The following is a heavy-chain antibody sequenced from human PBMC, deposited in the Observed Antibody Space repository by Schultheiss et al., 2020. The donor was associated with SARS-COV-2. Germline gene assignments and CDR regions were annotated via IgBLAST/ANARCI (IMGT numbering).Heavy chain of an antibody. CDR2: IRSKANSYAT. CDR1: GFTFDDYA. Sequence: GGSLRLSCAASGFTFDDYAMHWVRQASGKGLEWVGRIRSKANSYATAYAASVKGRFTISRDDSKNTAYLQMNSLRAEDTAVYYCARSLYHYDFWSGYYTSGGGYYYGMDVWGQGTTVTVSS. V-gene: IGHV3-73*01. D-gene: IGHD3-3*01. CDR3: ARSLYHYDFWSGYYTSGGGYYYGMDV. J-gene: IGHJ6*02.